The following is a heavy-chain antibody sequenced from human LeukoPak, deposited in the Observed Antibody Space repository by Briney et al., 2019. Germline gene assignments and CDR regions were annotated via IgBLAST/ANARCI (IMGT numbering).Heavy chain of an antibody. V-gene: IGHV1-69*04. CDR1: GGTFSSYA. J-gene: IGHJ4*02. CDR2: IIPILGIA. CDR3: ARSLGVVGATYFYYFDY. Sequence: SVKVPCKASGGTFSSYAISWVRQAPGQGLEWMGRIIPILGIANYAQKFQGRVTITADKSTSTAYMELSSLRSEDTAVYYCARSLGVVGATYFYYFDYWGQGTLVTVSS. D-gene: IGHD1-26*01.